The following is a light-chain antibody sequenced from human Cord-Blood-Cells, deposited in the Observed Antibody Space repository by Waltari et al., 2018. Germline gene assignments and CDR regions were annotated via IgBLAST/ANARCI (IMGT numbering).Light chain of an antibody. J-gene: IGLJ1*01. Sequence: QSALTQPASVSGSPGQSITISCPGTSSDVGGYNYVSWYQQHPGKAPKLMIYDVSKRPSGVSNRFSGSKSGNTASLTISGLQAEDEADYYCSSYTSSRVFGTGTKVTVL. CDR1: SSDVGGYNY. V-gene: IGLV2-14*01. CDR3: SSYTSSRV. CDR2: DVS.